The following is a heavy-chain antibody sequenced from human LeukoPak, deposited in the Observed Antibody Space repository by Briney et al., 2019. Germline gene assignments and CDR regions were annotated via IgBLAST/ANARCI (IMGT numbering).Heavy chain of an antibody. Sequence: PGGSLRLYCAASGFTFNTYAMTWVRQAPGKGLECVSGISGSGDRTYYADSVKGRFTISRDNAKNSLYLQMNSLRAEDTAVYYCARGIHYDFWSGYYVSWGQGTLVTVSS. V-gene: IGHV3-23*01. CDR3: ARGIHYDFWSGYYVS. D-gene: IGHD3-3*01. J-gene: IGHJ5*02. CDR1: GFTFNTYA. CDR2: ISGSGDRT.